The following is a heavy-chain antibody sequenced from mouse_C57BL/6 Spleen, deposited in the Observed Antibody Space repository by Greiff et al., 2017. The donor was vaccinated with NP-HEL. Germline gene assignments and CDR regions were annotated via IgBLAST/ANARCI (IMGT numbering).Heavy chain of an antibody. CDR2: IDPSDSYT. CDR1: GYTFTSYW. V-gene: IGHV1-59*01. CDR3: ARGIYYDYVTWFAY. J-gene: IGHJ3*01. Sequence: QVHVKQSGAELVRPGTSVKLSCKASGYTFTSYWMHWVKQRPGQGLEWIGVIDPSDSYTNYNQKFKGKATLTVDTSSSTAYMQLSSLTSEDSAVYYCARGIYYDYVTWFAYWGQGTLVTVSA. D-gene: IGHD2-4*01.